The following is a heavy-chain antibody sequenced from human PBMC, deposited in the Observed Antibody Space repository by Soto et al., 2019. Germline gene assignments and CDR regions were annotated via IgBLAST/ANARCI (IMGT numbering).Heavy chain of an antibody. Sequence: ASVKVSLKASGGTFSSYAISWVRQAPGQGLDCIGWISAYNGNTNYAQKLQGRVTMTTDTSTSTAYMELRSLRSDHTAMYYCARMGIVRAQWDYYAMDVWGQGARVTVSS. CDR2: ISAYNGNT. V-gene: IGHV1-18*01. J-gene: IGHJ6*02. CDR1: GGTFSSYA. D-gene: IGHD1-26*01. CDR3: ARMGIVRAQWDYYAMDV.